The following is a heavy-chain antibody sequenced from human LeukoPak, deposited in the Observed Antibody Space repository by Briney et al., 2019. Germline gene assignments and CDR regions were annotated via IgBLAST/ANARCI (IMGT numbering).Heavy chain of an antibody. V-gene: IGHV5-51*01. J-gene: IGHJ4*02. CDR3: ARLPEEQYLENFDF. D-gene: IGHD6-13*01. CDR2: IYPGDSST. CDR1: GYSFANYY. Sequence: GESLKISCKGSGYSFANYYIAWVRQMPGKGLEWMGFIYPGDSSTRYSPTFQGQVTISVDKSINIAYLQWSSLKASDSAIVYCARLPEEQYLENFDFWGQGTLVTVSS.